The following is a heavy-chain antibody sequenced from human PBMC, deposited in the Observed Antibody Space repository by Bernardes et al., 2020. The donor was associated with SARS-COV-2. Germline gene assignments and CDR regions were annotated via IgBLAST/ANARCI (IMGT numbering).Heavy chain of an antibody. CDR2: IWYDGSNK. V-gene: IGHV3-33*01. CDR3: ARDAEAVAGEYYYYYYYMDV. D-gene: IGHD6-19*01. J-gene: IGHJ6*03. CDR1: GFTFSSYG. Sequence: GGSLRLCCAASGFTFSSYGMHWVRQAPGKGLEWVAVIWYDGSNKYYADSVKGRFTISRDNSKNTLYLQMNSLRAEDTAVYYCARDAEAVAGEYYYYYYYMDVWGKGTTVTVSS.